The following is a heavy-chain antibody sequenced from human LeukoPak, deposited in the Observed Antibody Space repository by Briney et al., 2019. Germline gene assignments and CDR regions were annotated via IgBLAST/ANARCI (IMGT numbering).Heavy chain of an antibody. Sequence: PGGSLRLSCAASGFTFSSYAMHWVRQAPGKGLEWVAVISYDGSNKYYADSVKGRFTISRDNSKNTLYLQMNSLRAEDTAVYYCARDTGIARYFDYWGQGTLVTVSS. D-gene: IGHD2-21*01. CDR1: GFTFSSYA. V-gene: IGHV3-30*04. J-gene: IGHJ4*02. CDR2: ISYDGSNK. CDR3: ARDTGIARYFDY.